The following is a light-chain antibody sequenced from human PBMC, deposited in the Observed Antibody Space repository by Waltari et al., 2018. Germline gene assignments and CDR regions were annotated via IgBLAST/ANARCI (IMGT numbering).Light chain of an antibody. CDR3: QAWDGRTVV. CDR1: KLGSKY. V-gene: IGLV3-1*01. Sequence: SYELTQPPSLSVSPGQTATITCSGDKLGSKYACWYQQKSGRAPLLVLYQDSTRPSGIPERFSGSNSGNTATLIISGTQAMDEADYYCQAWDGRTVVFGGGTKVTVL. CDR2: QDS. J-gene: IGLJ2*01.